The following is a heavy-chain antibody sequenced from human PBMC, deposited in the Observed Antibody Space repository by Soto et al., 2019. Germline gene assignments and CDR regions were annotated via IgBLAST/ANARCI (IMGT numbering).Heavy chain of an antibody. CDR1: GGSISSYY. V-gene: IGHV4-59*01. CDR3: ARAYGDPPDWFDP. J-gene: IGHJ5*02. Sequence: SETLSLTCTVSGGSISSYYWSWIRQPPGKGLEWIGYIYYSGSTNYNPSLKSRVTISVDTSKNQFSLKLSSVTAADTAVYYCARAYGDPPDWFDPWGQGTLVTVSS. CDR2: IYYSGST. D-gene: IGHD4-17*01.